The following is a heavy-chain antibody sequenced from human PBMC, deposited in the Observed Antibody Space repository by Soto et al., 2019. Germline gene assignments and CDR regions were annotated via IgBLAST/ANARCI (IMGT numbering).Heavy chain of an antibody. CDR1: GFTFSSYA. J-gene: IGHJ4*02. V-gene: IGHV3-23*01. CDR3: AKGVGYCSSTSCYTAYYFDY. CDR2: ISGSGGST. Sequence: PGGSLRLSCAASGFTFSSYAMSWVRQAPGKGLEWVSAISGSGGSTYYADSVKGRFTISRDNSKNTLYLQMDSLRAEDTAVYYCAKGVGYCSSTSCYTAYYFDYWGQGTLVTVSS. D-gene: IGHD2-2*02.